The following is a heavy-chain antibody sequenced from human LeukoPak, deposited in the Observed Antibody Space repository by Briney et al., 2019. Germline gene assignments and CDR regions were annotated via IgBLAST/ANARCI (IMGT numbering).Heavy chain of an antibody. CDR2: VHLDGRT. D-gene: IGHD3-3*01. CDR1: GGSVINTNW. Sequence: SETLSLTCGVSGGSVINTNWWTWVRQPPGKGLEWIGEVHLDGRTNYNPSLESRLAMSVDVSENQVSLKLTSVTAADTAVYYCAREGGFYRPLDYSGQGTLVTVSS. J-gene: IGHJ4*02. V-gene: IGHV4-4*02. CDR3: AREGGFYRPLDY.